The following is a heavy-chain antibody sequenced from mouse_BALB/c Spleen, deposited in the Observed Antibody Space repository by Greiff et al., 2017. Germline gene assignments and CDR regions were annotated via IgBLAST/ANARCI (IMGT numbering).Heavy chain of an antibody. J-gene: IGHJ2*01. V-gene: IGHV1-54*01. Sequence: VKLQQSGAELVRPGTSVKVSCKASGYAFTNYLIEWVKQRPGQGLEWIGVINPGSGGTNYNEKFKGKATLTADKSSSTAYMQLSSLTSDDSAVYFCARKDRYLYFDYWGQGTTLTVSS. D-gene: IGHD2-14*01. CDR1: GYAFTNYL. CDR2: INPGSGGT. CDR3: ARKDRYLYFDY.